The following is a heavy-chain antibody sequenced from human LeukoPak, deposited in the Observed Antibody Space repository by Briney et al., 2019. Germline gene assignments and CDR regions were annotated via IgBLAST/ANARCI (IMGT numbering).Heavy chain of an antibody. D-gene: IGHD3-10*01. CDR2: LIPSVGRA. V-gene: IGHV1-69*04. CDR3: ARDLTMVRGVIIGLFAFDI. J-gene: IGHJ3*02. Sequence: SVKVSCKAYGDPFSSYAISWVRQAPGQRLEHMRRLIPSVGRASYAQKFQGRVTMTRDTSTSTVYMELSSLRSEDTAVYYCARDLTMVRGVIIGLFAFDIWGQGTMVTVSS. CDR1: GDPFSSYA.